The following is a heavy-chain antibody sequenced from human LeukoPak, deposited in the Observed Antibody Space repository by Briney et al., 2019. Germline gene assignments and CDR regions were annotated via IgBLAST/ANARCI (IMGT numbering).Heavy chain of an antibody. V-gene: IGHV3-43*01. Sequence: GGSLRLSCAASGFTFDDYTMHWVRQAPGEGLEWVSLISWDGGSTYYADSVKGRFTISRDNSKNSLYLQMNSLRTEDTALYYCAKGKGYSYYYYMDVWGKGTTVTVSS. CDR2: ISWDGGST. CDR3: AKGKGYSYYYYMDV. CDR1: GFTFDDYT. D-gene: IGHD5-18*01. J-gene: IGHJ6*03.